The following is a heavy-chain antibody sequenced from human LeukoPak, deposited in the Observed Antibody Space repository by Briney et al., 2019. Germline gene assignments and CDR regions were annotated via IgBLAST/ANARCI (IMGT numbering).Heavy chain of an antibody. CDR2: IHDSAST. V-gene: IGHV4-61*01. J-gene: IGHJ4*02. Sequence: SETLSLTCTVSGGCVCGGNYYCSWIRQSPGKRLEWGGYIHDSASTVYTPSLKSRVTMSIDTSKNQFSLNLSSVTAADTAVYYCARTGSTGGYWGQGTLVTVSS. CDR3: ARTGSTGGY. CDR1: GGCVCGGNYY. D-gene: IGHD1-1*01.